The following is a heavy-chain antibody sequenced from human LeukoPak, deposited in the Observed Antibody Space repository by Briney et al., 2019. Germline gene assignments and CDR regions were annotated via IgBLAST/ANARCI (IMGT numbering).Heavy chain of an antibody. CDR2: INHSGST. CDR1: GGSFSGYY. Sequence: SETLSLTCAVYGGSFSGYYWSWIRQPPGKGLEWIGKINHSGSTNYNPSLKRRVTISVDTSKNQISLKLSYVTAADTAVYYCARVVGASYGTLDWCDPGGQGTLVTVSS. D-gene: IGHD1-26*01. V-gene: IGHV4-34*01. CDR3: ARVVGASYGTLDWCDP. J-gene: IGHJ5*02.